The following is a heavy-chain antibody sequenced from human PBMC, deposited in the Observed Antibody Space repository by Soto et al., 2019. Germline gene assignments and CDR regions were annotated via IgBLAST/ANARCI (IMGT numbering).Heavy chain of an antibody. V-gene: IGHV5-51*01. CDR3: ARPPDAYYGMXV. CDR2: IYPGDSDT. CDR1: GYTFTNYW. Sequence: RGESLKISCKGSGYTFTNYWIGWVRQMPGKGLEWMGIIYPGDSDTRYSPSFQGQVTISADRSINTAYLQWSSLKASDTAMYYCARPPDAYYGMXVWGQGNTVTVSS. J-gene: IGHJ6*02.